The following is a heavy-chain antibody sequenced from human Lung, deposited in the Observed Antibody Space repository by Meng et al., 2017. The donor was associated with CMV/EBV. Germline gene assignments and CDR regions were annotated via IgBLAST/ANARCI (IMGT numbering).Heavy chain of an antibody. Sequence: SETLSLTCAVSGGSISSYYLSWIRQAPGKGLEWIGYIYYSGSTNYNPSLKSRVTISVDTSKNQFSLKLSSVTAADTAVYYCARPGAAAETEGFDLWGRGALVTVSS. J-gene: IGHJ2*01. D-gene: IGHD6-13*01. V-gene: IGHV4-59*08. CDR3: ARPGAAAETEGFDL. CDR2: IYYSGST. CDR1: GGSISSYY.